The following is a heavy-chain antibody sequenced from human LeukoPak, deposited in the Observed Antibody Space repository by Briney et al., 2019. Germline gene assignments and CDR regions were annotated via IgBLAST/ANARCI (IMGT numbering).Heavy chain of an antibody. Sequence: QASETLSLTCTVSGGSISSSNYYWGWIRQPPGKGLEWIGRIYYSGITYYNPSLKSRVTISVETSNNQFALKLSSVTAADTAMYYCARLLIYCSSTSCHFDYWGQGTLVTVSS. D-gene: IGHD2-2*01. CDR1: GGSISSSNYY. CDR2: IYYSGIT. J-gene: IGHJ4*02. V-gene: IGHV4-39*01. CDR3: ARLLIYCSSTSCHFDY.